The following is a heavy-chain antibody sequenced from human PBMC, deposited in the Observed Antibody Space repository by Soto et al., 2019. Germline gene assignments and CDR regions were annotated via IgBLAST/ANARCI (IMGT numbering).Heavy chain of an antibody. Sequence: EVQLVESGGGLVQPGGSLRLPCAASGFTFIGYWMHWVRKAPGRGLVWVSGINSDGSSTSYADSVKGRFTIPRDNAKNTLYLQMNSLRAEDTAVYYCVRTSLVVAAATREDYWGQGTLVTVSS. J-gene: IGHJ4*02. CDR1: GFTFIGYW. D-gene: IGHD2-15*01. CDR3: VRTSLVVAAATREDY. CDR2: INSDGSST. V-gene: IGHV3-74*01.